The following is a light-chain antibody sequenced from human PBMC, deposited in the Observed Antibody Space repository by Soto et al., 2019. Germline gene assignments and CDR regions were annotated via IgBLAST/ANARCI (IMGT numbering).Light chain of an antibody. CDR3: SSYTISSTLV. J-gene: IGLJ3*02. CDR2: DVS. CDR1: SSDVGGYNY. V-gene: IGLV2-14*01. Sequence: QSALTQPASVSGSPGQSITISCTGTSSDVGGYNYVSWYQQPPGKAPKLMIYDVSNRPSGVSIRFSGSKSGNTASLTISGLQAEDEADYYCSSYTISSTLVFGGGTKVTVL.